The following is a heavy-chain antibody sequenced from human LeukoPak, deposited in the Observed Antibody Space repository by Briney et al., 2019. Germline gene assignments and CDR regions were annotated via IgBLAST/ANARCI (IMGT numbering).Heavy chain of an antibody. CDR1: GDSMSSYY. J-gene: IGHJ4*02. V-gene: IGHV4-59*08. Sequence: PSETLSLTCTVSGDSMSSYYWSWIRQPPGKGLEWIGYIYYSGHTNYNPSLKSRVTISVDTSKNQFSLKLSSVTAADTAVYYCARHGGGGGAVAGPYFDYWGQGTLVTVSS. CDR2: IYYSGHT. CDR3: ARHGGGGGAVAGPYFDY. D-gene: IGHD6-19*01.